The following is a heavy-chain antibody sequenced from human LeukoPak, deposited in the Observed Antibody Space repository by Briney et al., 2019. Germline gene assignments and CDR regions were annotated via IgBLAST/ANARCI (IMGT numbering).Heavy chain of an antibody. J-gene: IGHJ4*02. Sequence: SETLSLTCTVSGGSISSYYWSWIRQPPGKGLEWIGYIYDSGSTNYNPSLKSRVTISVDTSKNQFSLKLSSVTAADTAVYYCARRSWPIDYWGQGTLVTVSS. CDR2: IYDSGST. CDR3: ARRSWPIDY. V-gene: IGHV4-59*12. D-gene: IGHD6-13*01. CDR1: GGSISSYY.